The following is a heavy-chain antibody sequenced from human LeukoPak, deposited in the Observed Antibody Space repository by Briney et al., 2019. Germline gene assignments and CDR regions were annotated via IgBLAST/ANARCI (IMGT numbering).Heavy chain of an antibody. Sequence: GGSLRLSCAASGFTFSSYAMSWVRQAPGKGLEWVSAISGSGGSTYYADSVKGRFTVSRDNSKNTLYLQMNSLRAEDTAVYYCAEVGRSGYSTFDYWGQGTLVTVSS. CDR3: AEVGRSGYSTFDY. CDR1: GFTFSSYA. D-gene: IGHD3-22*01. V-gene: IGHV3-23*01. J-gene: IGHJ4*02. CDR2: ISGSGGST.